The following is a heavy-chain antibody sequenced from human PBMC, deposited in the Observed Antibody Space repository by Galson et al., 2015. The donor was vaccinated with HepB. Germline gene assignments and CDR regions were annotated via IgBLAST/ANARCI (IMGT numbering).Heavy chain of an antibody. J-gene: IGHJ6*02. Sequence: SVKVSCKASGYTFTSYYMHWVRQAPGQGLEWMGIINPSGGSTSYAQKFQGRVTMTRDTSTSTVYMELSSLRSEDTAVYYCARGGPITNPYYYYGMDVWGQGTTVTVSS. D-gene: IGHD1-14*01. CDR3: ARGGPITNPYYYYGMDV. CDR1: GYTFTSYY. CDR2: INPSGGST. V-gene: IGHV1-46*01.